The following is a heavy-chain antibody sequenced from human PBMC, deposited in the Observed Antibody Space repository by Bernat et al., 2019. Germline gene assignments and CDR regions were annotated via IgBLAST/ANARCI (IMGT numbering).Heavy chain of an antibody. CDR1: GGSISSDGYS. D-gene: IGHD6-13*01. CDR2: TYYSGST. Sequence: QVQLRESGPGLVKPSQTLSLTCTVSGGSISSDGYSWSWIRQHPGKGLEWIGYTYYSGSTYYNPSLESRVTISVDTSKRQFSLRLSSVTAADAAVYYCARSFGSSSWYFDLWGRGTLVSVSS. V-gene: IGHV4-31*03. J-gene: IGHJ2*01. CDR3: ARSFGSSSWYFDL.